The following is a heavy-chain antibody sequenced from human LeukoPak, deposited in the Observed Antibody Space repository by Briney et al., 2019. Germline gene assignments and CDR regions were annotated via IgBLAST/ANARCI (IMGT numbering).Heavy chain of an antibody. CDR3: ARESLGSVRPRSNRMGATGTHSFDC. V-gene: IGHV4-4*07. Sequence: TSSETLSLPCTVSCGSISRYYWSWIRQPAGKGLGCIGRVYIIGCTNYHPSLNSRVTMSVDTSKNQFSLKLRSVTAADTAVYYCARESLGSVRPRSNRMGATGTHSFDCWGQGTLVPVSS. CDR2: VYIIGCT. J-gene: IGHJ4*01. CDR1: CGSISRYY. D-gene: IGHD6-13*01.